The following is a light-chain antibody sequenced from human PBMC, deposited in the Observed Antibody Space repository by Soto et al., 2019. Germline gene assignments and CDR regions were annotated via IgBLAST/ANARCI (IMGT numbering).Light chain of an antibody. CDR2: AAS. V-gene: IGKV1-6*01. J-gene: IGKJ1*01. CDR3: LQDYNYPRT. Sequence: AIQMTQSPSSLSASVGDRVIITCRASQGIRNDLGWYQQKPGKAPKLLIYAASSLQSGVPSRFSGSGSGTDFTLAISSLQPEDFATYYCLQDYNYPRTFGQGTNVEIK. CDR1: QGIRND.